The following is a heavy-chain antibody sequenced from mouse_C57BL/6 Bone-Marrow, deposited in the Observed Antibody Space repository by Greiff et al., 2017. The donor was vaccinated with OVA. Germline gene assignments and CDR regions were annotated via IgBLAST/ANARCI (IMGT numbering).Heavy chain of an antibody. CDR2: IDPENGDT. CDR3: TTEGETDV. CDR1: GFNIKDDY. J-gene: IGHJ1*03. V-gene: IGHV14-4*01. D-gene: IGHD2-13*01. Sequence: EVQLVESGAELVRPGASVKLSCTASGFNIKDDYMHWVKQRPEQGLEWIGWIDPENGDTEYASKFQGKATITADTSSNTAYLQLSSLTSEDTAVYYCTTEGETDVWGTGTTVTVSS.